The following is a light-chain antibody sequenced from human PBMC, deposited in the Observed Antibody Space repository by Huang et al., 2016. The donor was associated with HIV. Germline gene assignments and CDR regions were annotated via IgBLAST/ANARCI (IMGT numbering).Light chain of an antibody. Sequence: EILLTQSPGTLSLSPGKRATLSCRASQSVSSNYLAWFQQKPGQAPRLLIYGASRRATGSPDRFSGSGSGTDFTLTISRLEPEDFAVYYCQQYGSSPYTFGQGTKLEIK. V-gene: IGKV3-20*01. CDR2: GAS. J-gene: IGKJ2*01. CDR3: QQYGSSPYT. CDR1: QSVSSNY.